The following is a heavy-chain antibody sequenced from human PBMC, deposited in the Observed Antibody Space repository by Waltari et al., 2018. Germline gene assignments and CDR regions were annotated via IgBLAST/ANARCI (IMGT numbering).Heavy chain of an antibody. CDR2: IYTSGST. CDR3: ARETGAGSSYRGWFDP. V-gene: IGHV4-4*07. D-gene: IGHD3-22*01. Sequence: QVQLQESGPGLVKPSETLSLTCTVSGGSISSYYWSWIRQSAGKGLEWIGRIYTSGSTNYNPSLKSRVTMSVDTSKNQFSLKLSSVTAADTAVYYCARETGAGSSYRGWFDPWGQGTLVTVSS. CDR1: GGSISSYY. J-gene: IGHJ5*02.